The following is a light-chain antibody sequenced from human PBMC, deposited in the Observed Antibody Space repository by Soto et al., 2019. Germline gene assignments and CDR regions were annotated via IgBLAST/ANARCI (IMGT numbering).Light chain of an antibody. J-gene: IGLJ1*01. CDR2: ENS. V-gene: IGLV1-51*02. CDR1: SSNIGNTY. Sequence: QSVLTQPPSVSAALGQKVTISCSGSSSNIGNTYVSWYQQLPETAPKLLIYENSKRPSGIPDRFSGSKSGTSATLDITGLQTGDEADYYCGTWDSNLNADVFGTGTKLTVL. CDR3: GTWDSNLNADV.